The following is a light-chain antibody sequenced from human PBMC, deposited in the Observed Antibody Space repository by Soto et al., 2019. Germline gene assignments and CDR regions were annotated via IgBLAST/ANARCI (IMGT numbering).Light chain of an antibody. CDR3: QHYGNSPPYT. Sequence: EIVLTQSPGTLSLSPGERTTLSCRASQSVSSSNLLWYQQKRGQAPRLLIYGAYKRATGIPNRFSGSGSGPDFTLTISRLEPEDFALYYCQHYGNSPPYTFGQGTKVEIK. CDR1: QSVSSSN. V-gene: IGKV3-20*01. CDR2: GAY. J-gene: IGKJ2*01.